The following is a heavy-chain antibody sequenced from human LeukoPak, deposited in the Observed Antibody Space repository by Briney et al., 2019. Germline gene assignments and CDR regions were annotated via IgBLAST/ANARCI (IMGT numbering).Heavy chain of an antibody. Sequence: GGSLRLSCAASGFTFSSYAMHWVRQAPGKGLEWVAVISYDGSNKYYADSVKGRFTISRDNSKNALYLQMNSLRAEDTAVYYCARDLKLYSSSWYLSPTRYYYYMDVWGKGTTVTVSS. J-gene: IGHJ6*03. D-gene: IGHD6-13*01. CDR3: ARDLKLYSSSWYLSPTRYYYYMDV. CDR2: ISYDGSNK. CDR1: GFTFSSYA. V-gene: IGHV3-30*04.